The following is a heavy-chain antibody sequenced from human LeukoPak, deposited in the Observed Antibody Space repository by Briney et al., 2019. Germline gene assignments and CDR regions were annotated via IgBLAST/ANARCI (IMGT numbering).Heavy chain of an antibody. J-gene: IGHJ1*01. D-gene: IGHD2-21*01. CDR3: ARDSSEFRSLIPH. CDR1: GGTFSSHA. Sequence: SVKVSCKASGGTFSSHAISWVRQAPGQGLEWMGGIIPIFGTAKYAQKFQGRVTITADESTSTAYMELNSLRSEGTAVYYCARDSSEFRSLIPHWGQGTLVTVSS. CDR2: IIPIFGTA. V-gene: IGHV1-69*01.